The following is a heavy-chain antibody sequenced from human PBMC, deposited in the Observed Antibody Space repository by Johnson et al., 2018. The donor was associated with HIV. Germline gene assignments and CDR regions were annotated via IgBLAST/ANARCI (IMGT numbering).Heavy chain of an antibody. CDR1: GFTFRNYD. V-gene: IGHV3-30-3*01. CDR3: APLGDAFDI. D-gene: IGHD7-27*01. J-gene: IGHJ3*02. CDR2: ILYDGTKN. Sequence: QMLLVESGGGVVQPGRSLRLSCGGSGFTFRNYDLHWVRQAPGKGLEWVAVILYDGTKNYYPDSEKGRFTMSRDNSNNTVYLQMNSLRADDTAVYYCAPLGDAFDIWGQGTMVTVSS.